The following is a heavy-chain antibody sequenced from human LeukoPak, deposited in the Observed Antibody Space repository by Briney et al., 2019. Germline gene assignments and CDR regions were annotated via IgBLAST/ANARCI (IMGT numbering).Heavy chain of an antibody. D-gene: IGHD1-26*01. CDR2: ISSSSSTI. V-gene: IGHV3-48*01. Sequence: TGGSLRLSCAASGFTFSSYSMNWVRQAPGKGLEWVSYISSSSSTIYYADSVKGRFTISRDNAKNSLYLQMNSLRAEDTAVYYCAREVSGSYSAFDIWGQGTMVTVSS. J-gene: IGHJ3*02. CDR3: AREVSGSYSAFDI. CDR1: GFTFSSYS.